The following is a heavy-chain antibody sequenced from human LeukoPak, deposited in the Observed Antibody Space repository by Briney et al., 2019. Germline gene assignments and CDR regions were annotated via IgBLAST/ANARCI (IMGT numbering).Heavy chain of an antibody. CDR2: TYYRSKWNN. CDR1: GDSVSSNSAA. D-gene: IGHD3-10*01. CDR3: AREYYGSGSSPNLDY. J-gene: IGHJ4*02. V-gene: IGHV6-1*01. Sequence: SQTLSLTCAISGDSVSSNSAAWNWIRQSPSGGLEWLGRTYYRSKWNNDYAVSVKSRITINSDTSKNQFSLQLNSVIPEDTAVYYCAREYYGSGSSPNLDYWGQGTLVIVSS.